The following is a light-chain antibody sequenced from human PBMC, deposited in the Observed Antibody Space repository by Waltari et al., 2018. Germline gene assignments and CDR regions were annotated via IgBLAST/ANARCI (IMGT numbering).Light chain of an antibody. J-gene: IGKJ1*01. CDR3: RHYVRLPRT. V-gene: IGKV3-20*01. Sequence: EIVLTQSPGTLSLPPGDRATLSCRASQSVSRTLACYQQKPAQAPRLLIFGASNRATGIPDRFSGSGSGTDFSLIITRLDPEDSAIYYCRHYVRLPRTFGQGATVEIK. CDR1: QSVSRT. CDR2: GAS.